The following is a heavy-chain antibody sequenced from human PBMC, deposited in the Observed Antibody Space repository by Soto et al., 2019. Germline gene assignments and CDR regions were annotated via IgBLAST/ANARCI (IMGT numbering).Heavy chain of an antibody. CDR3: ARGYHYYDSRGYYY. J-gene: IGHJ4*02. Sequence: SETLSLTCAVYGGSFSGYYWSWIRQPPGKGLEWIGEIKHSGSTNYNPSLKSRVTISVDTSKDQFSLKLSLVTAADTAVYYCARGYHYYDSRGYYYWGQGTLVTVSS. CDR2: IKHSGST. V-gene: IGHV4-34*01. D-gene: IGHD3-22*01. CDR1: GGSFSGYY.